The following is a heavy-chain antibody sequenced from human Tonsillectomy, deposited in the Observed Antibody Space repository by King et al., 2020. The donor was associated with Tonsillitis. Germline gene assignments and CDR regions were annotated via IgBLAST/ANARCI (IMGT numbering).Heavy chain of an antibody. Sequence: QLQESGPGLVKPSETLSLTCTVSGGSISSYYWSWIRQPPGKGLEWIGYIYYSGSTNYNPSLKSRVTISVDTAKHQFSLKLSAVTAADTAGDYCARDWDFYNSSEGHAFDIWGQGTMVTVSS. V-gene: IGHV4-59*01. J-gene: IGHJ3*02. CDR3: ARDWDFYNSSEGHAFDI. CDR1: GGSISSYY. D-gene: IGHD3-22*01. CDR2: IYYSGST.